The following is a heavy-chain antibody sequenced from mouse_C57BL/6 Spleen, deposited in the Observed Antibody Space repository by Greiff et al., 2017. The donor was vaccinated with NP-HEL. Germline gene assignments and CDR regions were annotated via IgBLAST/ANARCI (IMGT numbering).Heavy chain of an antibody. J-gene: IGHJ2*01. CDR1: GYTFTSYW. V-gene: IGHV1-69*01. CDR3: ARNYGSSYVFDY. Sequence: VKLMESGAELVMPGASVKLSCKASGYTFTSYWMHWVKQRPGQGLEWIGEIDPSDSYTNYNQKFKGKSTLTVDKSSSTAYMQLSSLTSEDSAVYYCARNYGSSYVFDYWGQGTTLTVSS. CDR2: IDPSDSYT. D-gene: IGHD1-1*01.